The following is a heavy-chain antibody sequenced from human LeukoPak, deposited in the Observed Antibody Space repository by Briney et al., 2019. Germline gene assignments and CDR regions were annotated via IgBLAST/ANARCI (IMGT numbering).Heavy chain of an antibody. CDR2: IYSGGSI. CDR1: GFTVSNYY. CDR3: AREPPMGRSYHGMHV. Sequence: GGSLRLSCAASGFTVSNYYMHWVRQAPGKGLEWVSVIYSGGSIYYSNSVKGRVINSRDNSKNTLDLQLNSLRAEDTAVYYCAREPPMGRSYHGMHVWGQGTTVTVSS. V-gene: IGHV3-66*01. J-gene: IGHJ6*02. D-gene: IGHD3-10*01.